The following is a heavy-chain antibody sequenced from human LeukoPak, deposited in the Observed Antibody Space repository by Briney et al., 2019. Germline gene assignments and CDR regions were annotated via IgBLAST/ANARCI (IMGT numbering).Heavy chain of an antibody. CDR2: INSDGSST. V-gene: IGHV3-74*01. D-gene: IGHD5-12*01. CDR3: ASHESGYDPLDV. CDR1: GFTFSSYW. J-gene: IGHJ6*04. Sequence: GGSLRLSCAASGFTFSSYWMHWVRQAPGKGLVWVSRINSDGSSTSYADSVKGRFTISRDNAKNSLYLQMNSLRAEDTAVYYCASHESGYDPLDVWGKGTTVTVSS.